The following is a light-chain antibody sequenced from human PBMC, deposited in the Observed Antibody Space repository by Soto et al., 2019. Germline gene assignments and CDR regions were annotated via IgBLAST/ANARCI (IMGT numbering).Light chain of an antibody. V-gene: IGKV1-39*01. CDR2: AAS. CDR3: QQSFRTPLT. Sequence: DIQMTQSPSSLSASVGDRATITCRASQRISSYLNWYQQKPGKAPKLLIYAASNLQSGVPSRFTGSGSGTDFTLTISSLQPEDFATYYCQQSFRTPLTFGEGTKV. CDR1: QRISSY. J-gene: IGKJ4*01.